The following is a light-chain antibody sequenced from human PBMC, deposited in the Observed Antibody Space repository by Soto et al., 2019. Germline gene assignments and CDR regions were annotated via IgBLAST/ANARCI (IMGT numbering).Light chain of an antibody. Sequence: DIQMTQSPSSVSASVGARATISCRASEDINSRLAWYQQKPGNAPKLLIYAAFILQSGVPSRFSGYGSGTDFTLSISSLQPEDFATYYCQQADSFPITFGQGTRLEIK. CDR3: QQADSFPIT. CDR1: EDINSR. V-gene: IGKV1-12*01. J-gene: IGKJ5*01. CDR2: AAF.